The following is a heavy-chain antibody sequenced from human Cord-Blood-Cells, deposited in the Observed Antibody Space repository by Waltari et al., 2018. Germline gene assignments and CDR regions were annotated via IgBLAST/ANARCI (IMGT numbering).Heavy chain of an antibody. CDR2: LNPNMGGT. CDR3: ARGGYSYGYIGPFDY. D-gene: IGHD5-18*01. V-gene: IGHV1-2*02. CDR1: GYTFTGYY. Sequence: QVQLVQSGAEVKKPGASVKVSCKASGYTFTGYYMHWVRQAPGQGLEWRGWLNPNMGGTNYAQKFQGRGTMTRDTSISTAYMELSRLRSDDTAVYYCARGGYSYGYIGPFDYWGQGTLVTVSS. J-gene: IGHJ4*02.